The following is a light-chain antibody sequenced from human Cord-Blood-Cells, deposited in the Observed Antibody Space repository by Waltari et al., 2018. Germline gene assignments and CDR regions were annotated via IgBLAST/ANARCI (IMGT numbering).Light chain of an antibody. CDR2: GAS. V-gene: IGKV3-20*01. CDR1: QSVSRSY. CDR3: QQYGSSPET. Sequence: EIVLTQSPGTLSLSPGERATLFCRASQSVSRSYLAWYQQKPGQAPRLLIYGASSRATGIPDRFSGSGSGTDFTLTISRLEPEDFAVYYCQQYGSSPETFGQGTKVEIK. J-gene: IGKJ1*01.